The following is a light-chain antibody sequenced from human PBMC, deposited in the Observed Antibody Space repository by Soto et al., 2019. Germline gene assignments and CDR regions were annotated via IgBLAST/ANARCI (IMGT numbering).Light chain of an antibody. V-gene: IGKV3-11*01. Sequence: PGERVTLSCRASESVTTYLAWYQQKHGQAPRLLVYDVSNRATGIPARFSVGVSGTDGTITISNLEKEDGSVYYCQQRSDWTWTFGQGTKVDIK. CDR1: ESVTTY. J-gene: IGKJ1*01. CDR3: QQRSDWTWT. CDR2: DVS.